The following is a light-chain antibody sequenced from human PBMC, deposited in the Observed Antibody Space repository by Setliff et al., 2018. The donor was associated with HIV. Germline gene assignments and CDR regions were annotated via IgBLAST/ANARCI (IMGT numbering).Light chain of an antibody. CDR1: SSDVGTYDY. V-gene: IGLV2-14*01. J-gene: IGLJ1*01. CDR3: SSYSTSGTL. Sequence: QSALAQPASVSGSPGQSITTACTGTSSDVGTYDYVSWYQQHPGKAPKLMIYEVSNRPSGVSNRFSGSKSGNTASLTVSGLQAGDEADYYCSSYSTSGTLFGTGTKVTVL. CDR2: EVS.